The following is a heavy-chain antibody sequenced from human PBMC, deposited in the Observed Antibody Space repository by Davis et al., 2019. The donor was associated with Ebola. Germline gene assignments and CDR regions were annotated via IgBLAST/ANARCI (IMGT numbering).Heavy chain of an antibody. CDR3: VRLLNIDY. V-gene: IGHV3-74*01. J-gene: IGHJ4*02. CDR1: GFTFSSYS. Sequence: PGGSLRLSCAASGFTFSSYSMNWVRQAPGKGLVWLSRINGDGSHADYAGSVKGRFTISRDNAKNTVYLQMNSLRAEDTAVYFCVRLLNIDYWGQGTLVIVSS. D-gene: IGHD2-21*01. CDR2: INGDGSHA.